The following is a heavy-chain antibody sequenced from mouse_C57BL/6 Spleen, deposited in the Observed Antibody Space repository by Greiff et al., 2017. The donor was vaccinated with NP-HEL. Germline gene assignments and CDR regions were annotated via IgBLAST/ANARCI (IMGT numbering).Heavy chain of an antibody. J-gene: IGHJ1*03. D-gene: IGHD1-1*01. CDR1: GFTFSSYA. V-gene: IGHV5-4*01. Sequence: EVQLVESGGGLVKPGGSLKLSCAASGFTFSSYAMSWVRQTPEKRLEWVATISDGGSYTYYPDNVKGRFTISRDNAKNNLYLQMSNLKSEDTAMYYCARERGPYYYGSSLYWYFDVWGTGTTVTVSS. CDR3: ARERGPYYYGSSLYWYFDV. CDR2: ISDGGSYT.